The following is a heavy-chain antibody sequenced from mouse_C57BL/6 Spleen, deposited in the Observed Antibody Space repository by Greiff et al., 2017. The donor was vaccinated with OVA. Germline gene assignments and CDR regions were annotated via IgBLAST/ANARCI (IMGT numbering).Heavy chain of an antibody. V-gene: IGHV6-6*01. Sequence: EVQGVESGGGLVQPGGSMKLSCAASGFTFSDAWMDWVRQSPEKGLEWVAEIRNKANNHATYYAESVKGRFTISRDDSKSSVYLQMNSLRAEDTGIYYCTRRDPNYFDYWGQGTTLTVSS. CDR3: TRRDPNYFDY. CDR1: GFTFSDAW. J-gene: IGHJ2*01. CDR2: IRNKANNHAT.